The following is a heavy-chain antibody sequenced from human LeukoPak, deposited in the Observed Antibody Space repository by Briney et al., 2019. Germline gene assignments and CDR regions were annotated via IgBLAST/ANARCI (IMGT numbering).Heavy chain of an antibody. V-gene: IGHV1-69*04. CDR3: ARERARYDYVWGSYQLEDYCGMDV. CDR2: IIPILGIA. Sequence: GASVKVSCKASGGTFSSYAISWVRQAPGQGLEWMGRIIPILGIANYAQKFQGRVTITADKSTSTAYMELSSLRSEDTAVYYCARERARYDYVWGSYQLEDYCGMDVWGQGTTVTVSS. D-gene: IGHD3-16*02. CDR1: GGTFSSYA. J-gene: IGHJ6*02.